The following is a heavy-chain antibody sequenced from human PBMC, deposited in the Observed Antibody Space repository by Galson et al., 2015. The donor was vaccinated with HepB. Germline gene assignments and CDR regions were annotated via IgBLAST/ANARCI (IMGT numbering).Heavy chain of an antibody. V-gene: IGHV1-24*01. D-gene: IGHD3-9*01. CDR1: GYTLTELS. CDR2: FDPEDGET. Sequence: SVKVSCKVSGYTLTELSMHWVRQAPGKGLEWMGGFDPEDGETIYAQKFQGRVTMTEDTSTDTAYMELSSLRSEDTAVYYCATATYYDILTGYYRPWYFDLWGRGTLVTVSS. CDR3: ATATYYDILTGYYRPWYFDL. J-gene: IGHJ2*01.